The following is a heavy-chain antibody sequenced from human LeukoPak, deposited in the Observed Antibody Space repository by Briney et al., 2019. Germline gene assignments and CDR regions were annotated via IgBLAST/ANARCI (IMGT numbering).Heavy chain of an antibody. CDR1: GFTFSSYA. V-gene: IGHV3-30-3*01. J-gene: IGHJ4*02. Sequence: PGGSLRLSCAASGFTFSSYAIHWVRQAPGKGREWVSFISYDGRIKYYADSVKGRLTITRDNSKNTLWLQMNSLRAEDTAIYYCARDLSEKYSIDYWGQGTLVTVSS. D-gene: IGHD4-11*01. CDR2: ISYDGRIK. CDR3: ARDLSEKYSIDY.